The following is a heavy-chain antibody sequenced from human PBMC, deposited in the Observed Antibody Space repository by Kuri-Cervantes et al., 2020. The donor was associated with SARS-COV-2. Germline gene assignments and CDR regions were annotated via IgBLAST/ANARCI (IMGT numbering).Heavy chain of an antibody. J-gene: IGHJ3*02. D-gene: IGHD3-22*01. Sequence: SETLSLTCDVSGGSFTYYYWSWIRQPPGKGLELIGEINDSGAANYNPSLKSRVTISVDMSRNQFSLKLSSVTAADTAVYYCARADVYYYDSRGLGAFDIWGQGTMVTVSS. V-gene: IGHV4-34*01. CDR2: INDSGAA. CDR1: GGSFTYYY. CDR3: ARADVYYYDSRGLGAFDI.